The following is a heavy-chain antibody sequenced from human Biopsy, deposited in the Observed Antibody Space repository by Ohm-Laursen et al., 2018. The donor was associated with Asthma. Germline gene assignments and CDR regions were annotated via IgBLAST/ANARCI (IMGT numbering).Heavy chain of an antibody. CDR3: ARRGGVRRYFDY. D-gene: IGHD3-16*01. V-gene: IGHV4-30-4*01. J-gene: IGHJ4*02. Sequence: SLSLTCSFCGGSISSGAYYWSWVRQPRGKGLGWVGYFYYIGSTYYNPSLKSRVAISQDTSKNQISLKLSSVTAADTAVYFCARRGGVRRYFDYWGQGTLVTVSS. CDR1: GGSISSGAYY. CDR2: FYYIGST.